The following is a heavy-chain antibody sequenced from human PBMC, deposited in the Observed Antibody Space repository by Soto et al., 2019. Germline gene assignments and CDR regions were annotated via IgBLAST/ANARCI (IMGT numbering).Heavy chain of an antibody. Sequence: GGSLRLSCAASGFTIRWFWMSWVRQAPGKGLEWVASIRQDGINRYYMDSVEGRFTISRDNAKNSLYLQMDSLRAEDTAVYYCAKDAYWGQGTLVTVSS. V-gene: IGHV3-7*01. J-gene: IGHJ4*02. CDR2: IRQDGINR. CDR3: AKDAY. CDR1: GFTIRWFW.